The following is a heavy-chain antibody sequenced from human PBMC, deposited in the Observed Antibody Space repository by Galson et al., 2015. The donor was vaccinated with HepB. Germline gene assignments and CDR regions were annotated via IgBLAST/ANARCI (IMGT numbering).Heavy chain of an antibody. CDR1: GFTFDDYT. V-gene: IGHV3-43*01. J-gene: IGHJ6*02. D-gene: IGHD4-11*01. CDR2: ISWDGGST. Sequence: SLRLSCAASGFTFDDYTMHWVRQAPGKGLEWVSLISWDGGSTYYADSVKGRFTISRDNSKNSLYLQMNSLRTEDTALYYCARAPHSKHYYYGMDVWGQGTTVTVSS. CDR3: ARAPHSKHYYYGMDV.